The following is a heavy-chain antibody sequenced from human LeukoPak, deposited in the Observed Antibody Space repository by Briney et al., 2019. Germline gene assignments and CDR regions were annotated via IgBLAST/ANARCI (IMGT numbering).Heavy chain of an antibody. CDR1: GGSISSYY. CDR2: IYYSGST. J-gene: IGHJ5*02. V-gene: IGHV4-59*01. D-gene: IGHD3-16*01. CDR3: ARDHYIRGGNGNWFDP. Sequence: PSETLSLTCTVYGGSISSYYWSWIRQPPGKGLEWIGYIYYSGSTNYNPSLKSRVTISVDTSKDQFSLKLSSVTAADTAVYYCARDHYIRGGNGNWFDPWGQGTLVTVSS.